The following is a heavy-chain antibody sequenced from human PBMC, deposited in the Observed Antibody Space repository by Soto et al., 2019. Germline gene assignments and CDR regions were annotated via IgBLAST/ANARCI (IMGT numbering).Heavy chain of an antibody. Sequence: TSETLSLTCTVSGGSISSYYWSWIRQPPGKGLEWIGYIYYSGSTNYNPSLKSRVTISVDTSKNQFSLKLSSVTAADTAVYYCARGEGTIFGVVIPYYFDVWGQGTTVTVSS. J-gene: IGHJ6*03. CDR3: ARGEGTIFGVVIPYYFDV. V-gene: IGHV4-59*01. CDR1: GGSISSYY. D-gene: IGHD3-3*01. CDR2: IYYSGST.